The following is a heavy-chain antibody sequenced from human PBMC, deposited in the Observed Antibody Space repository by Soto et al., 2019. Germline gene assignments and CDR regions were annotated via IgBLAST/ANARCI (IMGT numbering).Heavy chain of an antibody. CDR3: ARTYSSGWYRGAFDY. Sequence: SGPTLVNPTETLTLTCTVSGFSLSNARMGVSWIRQPPGKALECLAHIFSNDEKSYSTSLKSRLTISKDTSKSQVVLTMTNMDPVDTATYYCARTYSSGWYRGAFDYWGQGTLVTVSP. V-gene: IGHV2-26*01. D-gene: IGHD6-19*01. CDR1: GFSLSNARMG. J-gene: IGHJ4*02. CDR2: IFSNDEK.